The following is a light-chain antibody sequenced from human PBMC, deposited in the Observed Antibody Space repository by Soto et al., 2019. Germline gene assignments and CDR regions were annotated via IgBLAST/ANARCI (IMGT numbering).Light chain of an antibody. CDR2: DAS. Sequence: FVLTQSPGTLSLSPGERATLSCRASQTVRNNYLAWYQQKPGQAPRLLIYDASSRATGIPDRFSGGGSGTDFTLTISSLEPEDFAVYYCQQRSNWPITFGQGTRLAIK. CDR1: QTVRNNY. J-gene: IGKJ5*01. CDR3: QQRSNWPIT. V-gene: IGKV3D-20*02.